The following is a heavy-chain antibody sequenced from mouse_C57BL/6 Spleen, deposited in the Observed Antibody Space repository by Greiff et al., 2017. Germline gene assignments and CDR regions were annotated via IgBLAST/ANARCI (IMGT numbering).Heavy chain of an antibody. CDR2: IYPGDGDT. V-gene: IGHV1-80*01. D-gene: IGHD1-1*01. Sequence: QVQLQQSGAELVKPGASVKISCKASGYAFSSYWMNWVKQRPGKGLEWIGQIYPGDGDTNYNGKFKGKATLTADKSSSTAYMQLSSLTSEDSAVYFCARMDYGSSYHYLDYWGQGTTLTVSS. CDR3: ARMDYGSSYHYLDY. CDR1: GYAFSSYW. J-gene: IGHJ2*01.